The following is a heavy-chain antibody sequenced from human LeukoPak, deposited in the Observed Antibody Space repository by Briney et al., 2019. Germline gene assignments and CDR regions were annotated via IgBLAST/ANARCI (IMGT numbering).Heavy chain of an antibody. CDR3: ARLDDELRYFDWPKGYFDY. CDR1: GGSISSSSYY. J-gene: IGHJ4*02. CDR2: IYYSGST. Sequence: SETLSLTCTVSGGSISSSSYYWGWMRQPPGKGLEWIGSIYYSGSTYYNPSLKSRVTISVDTSKNQFSLKLSSVTAADTAVYYCARLDDELRYFDWPKGYFDYWGQGTLVTVSS. V-gene: IGHV4-39*01. D-gene: IGHD3-9*01.